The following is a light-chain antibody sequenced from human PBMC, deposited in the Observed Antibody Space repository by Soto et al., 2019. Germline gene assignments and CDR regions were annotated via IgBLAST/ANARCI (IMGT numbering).Light chain of an antibody. Sequence: EIVLTQSPGTLSLSPGDRATLSCRASESLGSSYLAWYQQKPGQAPRLLIYSGSSRAAGIPDRFSGSGSATDFTLTISRLEPEDFAVYYCQHYCSSPLTFGGGTKVDIK. CDR1: ESLGSSY. CDR3: QHYCSSPLT. V-gene: IGKV3-20*01. CDR2: SGS. J-gene: IGKJ4*01.